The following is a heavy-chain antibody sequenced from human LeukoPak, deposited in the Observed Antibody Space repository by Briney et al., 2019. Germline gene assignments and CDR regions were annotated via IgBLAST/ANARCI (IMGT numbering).Heavy chain of an antibody. D-gene: IGHD2-21*01. V-gene: IGHV4-39*01. Sequence: NSSETLSLTCTVSGGSISSRSRYWGWIRQPPGKGLEWIGNIYNSGITYYNPSLKSRVTISVDTSKNQFSLKLSSVTAADTAVYYCARPGRDWCGGDCYSEYFDYWGQGTLVTVSS. J-gene: IGHJ4*02. CDR2: IYNSGIT. CDR1: GGSISSRSRY. CDR3: ARPGRDWCGGDCYSEYFDY.